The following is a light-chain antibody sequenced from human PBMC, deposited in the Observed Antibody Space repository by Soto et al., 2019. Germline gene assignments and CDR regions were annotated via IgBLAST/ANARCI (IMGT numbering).Light chain of an antibody. CDR3: QSYYSSLSGWV. Sequence: QSVLTQPPSVSGAPGQRVTISCTGSSSNIGAGYDVKWYQQLPGTAPKLLIYGNSHRPSGVPDRFSGSKSGTSASLAITGIQAEDEADYYCQSYYSSLSGWVFGGGTKLTVL. CDR1: SSNIGAGYD. CDR2: GNS. V-gene: IGLV1-40*01. J-gene: IGLJ3*02.